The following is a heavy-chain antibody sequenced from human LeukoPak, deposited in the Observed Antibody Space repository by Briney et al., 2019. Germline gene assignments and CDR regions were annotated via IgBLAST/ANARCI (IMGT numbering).Heavy chain of an antibody. CDR3: AKQDPYSSAWYP. CDR2: ISDSGGST. D-gene: IGHD6-19*01. Sequence: GGSLRLSCAASGFTFSSNAMSWVRQAPGKGLEWVSGISDSGGSTYYADSVKGRFTISRDNSKNLLYLQMSSLRAEDTAVYYCAKQDPYSSAWYPGGQGTLVTVSS. J-gene: IGHJ5*02. V-gene: IGHV3-23*01. CDR1: GFTFSSNA.